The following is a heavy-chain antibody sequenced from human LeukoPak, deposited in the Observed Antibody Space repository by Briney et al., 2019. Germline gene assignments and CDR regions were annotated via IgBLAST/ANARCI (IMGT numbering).Heavy chain of an antibody. J-gene: IGHJ4*02. D-gene: IGHD3-22*01. Sequence: PGGSLRLSCTVSGVTLSKYGMSWVRQAPGKGLEWVGGISDSGGSTNYADSVKGRVTISRHNPQTSLYLQIHSLRAEYTAVYFCATRGVVIRVILVVFHNQAYYFHSWRQGALLPVSS. CDR1: GVTLSKYG. CDR2: ISDSGGST. V-gene: IGHV3-23*01. CDR3: ATRGVVIRVILVVFHNQAYYFHS.